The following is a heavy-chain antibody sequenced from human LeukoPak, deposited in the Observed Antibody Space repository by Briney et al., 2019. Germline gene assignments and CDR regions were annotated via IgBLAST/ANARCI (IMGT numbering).Heavy chain of an antibody. CDR2: IYSSGST. V-gene: IGHV4-4*07. CDR3: AKDLWYSSSSEYFDY. CDR1: GGSISSYY. D-gene: IGHD6-6*01. J-gene: IGHJ4*02. Sequence: SETLSLTCTVSGGSISSYYWSWIRQPAGKGLEWIGRIYSSGSTNYNPSLKSRVTMSVDTSKNQFSLKLSSVTAADTAVYYCAKDLWYSSSSEYFDYWGQGTLVTVSS.